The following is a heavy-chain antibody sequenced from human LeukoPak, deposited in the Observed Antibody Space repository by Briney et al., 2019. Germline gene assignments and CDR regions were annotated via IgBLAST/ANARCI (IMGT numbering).Heavy chain of an antibody. J-gene: IGHJ3*02. CDR2: IYYSGST. CDR1: GGSISSSSYY. D-gene: IGHD3-3*01. V-gene: IGHV4-39*01. CDR3: ARRDYDFWSGYYDAFDI. Sequence: PSETLSLTCTVSGGSISSSSYYWGWIRQPPGKGLEWIGSIYYSGSTYYNPSLKSRVTISVDTSKNQFSLKLSSVTAADTAVYYCARRDYDFWSGYYDAFDIWGQGTMVTVSS.